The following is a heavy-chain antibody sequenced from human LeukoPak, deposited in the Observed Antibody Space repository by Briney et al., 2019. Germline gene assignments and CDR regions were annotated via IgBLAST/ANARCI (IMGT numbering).Heavy chain of an antibody. J-gene: IGHJ4*02. CDR2: ISDSGGNT. CDR3: ARGGSGGTPVPYYSDY. D-gene: IGHD2-15*01. Sequence: PGGSLRLSCAASGFTFSSYAMNWVRQAPGKGLEWVSGISDSGGNTYYADSVKGRFTISRDNAGNSLYLQMNSLRAEDTALYYCARGGSGGTPVPYYSDYWGQGTLVTVSS. V-gene: IGHV3-23*01. CDR1: GFTFSSYA.